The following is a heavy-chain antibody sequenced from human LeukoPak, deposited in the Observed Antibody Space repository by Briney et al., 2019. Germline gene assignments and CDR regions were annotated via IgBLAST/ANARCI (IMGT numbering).Heavy chain of an antibody. CDR3: AKECDYSPGHKFDP. J-gene: IGHJ5*02. CDR1: GFTFNNYL. Sequence: GGSLRLSCAASGFTFNNYLMSWVRQAPGKGLEWVSVLFTGGGRTLYADSVKGRFTISGDTSRTTLYLQMNGLRAEDTAVYYCAKECDYSPGHKFDPWGQGTLVTVSS. V-gene: IGHV3-23*01. D-gene: IGHD3-10*01. CDR2: LFTGGGRT.